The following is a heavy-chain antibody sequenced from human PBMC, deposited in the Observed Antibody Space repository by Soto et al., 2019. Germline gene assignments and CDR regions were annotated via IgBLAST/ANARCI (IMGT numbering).Heavy chain of an antibody. CDR1: GYTFIRYG. CDR3: ARGLGSSWYIGAFDI. J-gene: IGHJ3*02. CDR2: ISAYNGNT. Sequence: ASVKVSCKASGYTFIRYGITWVRQAPGQGLEWMGWISAYNGNTNYAQKLQGRVTMTTDTSTSTAYMELRSLRSDDTAVYYCARGLGSSWYIGAFDIWGQGTMVTVSS. D-gene: IGHD6-13*01. V-gene: IGHV1-18*01.